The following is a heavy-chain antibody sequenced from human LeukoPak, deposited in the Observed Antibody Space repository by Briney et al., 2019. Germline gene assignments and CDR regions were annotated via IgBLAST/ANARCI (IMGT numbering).Heavy chain of an antibody. V-gene: IGHV3-30*18. CDR1: GFTFSSYG. D-gene: IGHD3-10*01. Sequence: GGSLRLSCAASGFTFSSYGMHWVRQAPGKGLEWVAVISYDGSNKYYADSVKGRFTISRDNSKNTLYLQMNSLRAEDTAVYYCAKDRDYYGSGTGMDVWGQGTTVTVS. CDR3: AKDRDYYGSGTGMDV. CDR2: ISYDGSNK. J-gene: IGHJ6*02.